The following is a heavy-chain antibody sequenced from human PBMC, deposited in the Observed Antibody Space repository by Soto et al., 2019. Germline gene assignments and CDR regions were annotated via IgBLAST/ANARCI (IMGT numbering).Heavy chain of an antibody. D-gene: IGHD3-10*01. CDR3: ARGGSYYGSGSYYTGYYYGMDV. J-gene: IGHJ6*02. CDR1: GSTVSSNY. V-gene: IGHV3-53*01. CDR2: IYSGGST. Sequence: PGGSLRLSCAASGSTVSSNYMSWVRQAPGKGLEWVSAIYSGGSTYYADSVKGRFTISRDNSKNTLYLQMNSLRAEDTAVYYCARGGSYYGSGSYYTGYYYGMDVWGQGTTVTVSS.